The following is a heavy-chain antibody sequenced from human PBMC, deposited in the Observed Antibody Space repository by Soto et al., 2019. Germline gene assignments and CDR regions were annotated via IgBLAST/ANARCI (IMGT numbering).Heavy chain of an antibody. CDR1: GYTFTSYG. V-gene: IGHV1-18*01. CDR3: AGDLHISGMPRFDP. Sequence: QVQLVQSGAEVKKPGASVKVSCKASGYTFTSYGISWVRQAPGQGLEWMGWISAYNGNTNYALKLQGRVTMTTDTSTSTADMELRSLRSDDTAVYYCAGDLHISGMPRFDPWGQGTLVTVSS. CDR2: ISAYNGNT. D-gene: IGHD6-19*01. J-gene: IGHJ5*02.